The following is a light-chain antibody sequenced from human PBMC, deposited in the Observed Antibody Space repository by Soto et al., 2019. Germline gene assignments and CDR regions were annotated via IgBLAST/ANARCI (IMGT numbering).Light chain of an antibody. CDR1: QSVSSN. V-gene: IGKV3-15*01. J-gene: IGKJ4*01. CDR2: GAS. Sequence: EIVMTQSPATLPVSPGERATLSCRASQSVSSNLAWYQQKPGQAPRFLLYGASTRATGIPARFSGSGSGTEFTLTISSLQSEDFAVYYCQQYDNWPLTFGGGTKVEIK. CDR3: QQYDNWPLT.